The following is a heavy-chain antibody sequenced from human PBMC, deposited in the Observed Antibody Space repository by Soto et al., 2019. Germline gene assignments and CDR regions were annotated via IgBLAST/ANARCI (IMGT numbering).Heavy chain of an antibody. V-gene: IGHV3-48*03. CDR1: GFTFSSDE. J-gene: IGHJ5*02. D-gene: IGHD5-18*01. CDR3: ATLTAIGNNWFDP. Sequence: PGGSLRLSCAASGFTFSSDEVNWVRQAPGKGLEWVSHISSSGRTIYYADSVKGRFTISRDNAKNSLYLQMNSLRVEDTAVYYCATLTAIGNNWFDPWGQGTLVTVSS. CDR2: ISSSGRTI.